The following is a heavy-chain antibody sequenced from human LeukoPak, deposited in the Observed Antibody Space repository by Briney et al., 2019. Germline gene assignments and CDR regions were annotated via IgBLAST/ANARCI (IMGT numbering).Heavy chain of an antibody. Sequence: ASVKVSCKASGYTFTGYYMHWVRQAPGQGLEWMGWINPNSGGTNYAQKFQGRVTMTRDTSISTAYMELSRLRSDDTAVYYCARERSDSSGYYQQEGAFEIWGQGTMVTVSS. V-gene: IGHV1-2*02. CDR3: ARERSDSSGYYQQEGAFEI. J-gene: IGHJ3*02. CDR2: INPNSGGT. D-gene: IGHD3-22*01. CDR1: GYTFTGYY.